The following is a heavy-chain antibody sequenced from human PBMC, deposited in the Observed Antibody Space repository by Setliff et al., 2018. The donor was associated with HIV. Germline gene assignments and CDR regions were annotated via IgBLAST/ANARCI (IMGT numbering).Heavy chain of an antibody. Sequence: ASVKVSCKTSGYTFTGYYIHWVRQVHGKGLEWMGRINPNTGGTNYAQKFQGRVTMTGDTSIITAYMELRSLRSEDTAVYYCTRDPAPSSSASYFQHWGQGTPVTVSS. CDR3: TRDPAPSSSASYFQH. V-gene: IGHV1-2*06. D-gene: IGHD6-6*01. CDR1: GYTFTGYY. J-gene: IGHJ1*01. CDR2: INPNTGGT.